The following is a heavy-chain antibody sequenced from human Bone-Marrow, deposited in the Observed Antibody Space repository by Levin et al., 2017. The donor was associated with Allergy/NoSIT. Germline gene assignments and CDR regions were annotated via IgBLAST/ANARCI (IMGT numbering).Heavy chain of an antibody. CDR3: ARGPIVVVITNAFDI. Sequence: PGGSLRLSCAASGFTFSSYAMHWVRQAPGKGLEWVAVISYDGSNKYYADSVKGRFTISRDNSKNTLYLQMNSLRAEDTAVYYCARGPIVVVITNAFDIWGQGTMVTVSS. J-gene: IGHJ3*02. CDR1: GFTFSSYA. D-gene: IGHD3-22*01. CDR2: ISYDGSNK. V-gene: IGHV3-30*04.